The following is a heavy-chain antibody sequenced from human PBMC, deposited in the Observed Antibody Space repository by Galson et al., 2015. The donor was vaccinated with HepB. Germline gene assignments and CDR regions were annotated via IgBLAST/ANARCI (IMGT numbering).Heavy chain of an antibody. J-gene: IGHJ6*02. CDR3: ARVYSDFWSGYYYGMDV. CDR1: GFTFSSYW. D-gene: IGHD3-3*01. CDR2: INSDGSST. V-gene: IGHV3-74*01. Sequence: SLRLSCAASGFTFSSYWMRWVRQAPGKGLVWVSRINSDGSSTSYADSVKGRFTISRDNAKNTLYLQMNSLRAEDTAVYYCARVYSDFWSGYYYGMDVGGQGTTVTVSS.